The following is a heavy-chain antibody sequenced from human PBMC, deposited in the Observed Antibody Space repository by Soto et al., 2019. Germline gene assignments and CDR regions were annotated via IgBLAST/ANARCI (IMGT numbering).Heavy chain of an antibody. CDR1: GFTFSSYG. Sequence: QVQLVESGGGVVQPGRSLRLSCAASGFTFSSYGMHWVRQAPGKGLEWVAVIWYDGSDKYYADSVKGRFTISRDNSXXTLYLQMNSLRAEDTAMYYCTKVSPYSSAWFYFDFWGQGTLVTVSS. J-gene: IGHJ4*02. D-gene: IGHD6-19*01. V-gene: IGHV3-33*06. CDR2: IWYDGSDK. CDR3: TKVSPYSSAWFYFDF.